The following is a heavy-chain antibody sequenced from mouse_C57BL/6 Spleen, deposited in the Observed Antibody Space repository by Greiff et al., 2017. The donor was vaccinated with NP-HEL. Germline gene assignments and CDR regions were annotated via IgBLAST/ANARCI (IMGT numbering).Heavy chain of an antibody. J-gene: IGHJ3*01. Sequence: QVQLQQSGPGLVQPSQSLSITCTVSGFSLTSYGVHWVRQSPGKGLEWLGVIWSGGSTDYNAAFISRLSISKDNSKSQVFFKMNSLQADDTAIYYCARNTDDGYYLAWFAYWGQGTLVTVSA. CDR1: GFSLTSYG. CDR3: ARNTDDGYYLAWFAY. D-gene: IGHD2-3*01. CDR2: IWSGGST. V-gene: IGHV2-2*01.